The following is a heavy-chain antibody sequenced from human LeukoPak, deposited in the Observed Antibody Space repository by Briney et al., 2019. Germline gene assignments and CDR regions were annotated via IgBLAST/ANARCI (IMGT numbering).Heavy chain of an antibody. D-gene: IGHD3-3*01. Sequence: PGGSLRLSCAASGFTFSSYAMSWVRQAPGQGLEWVSAISGSGGSTYYADSVKGRFTISRDNSKNTLYLQMNSLRAEDTAVYYCAKPSFGTYDFWSGSSDYWGQGTLVTVSS. CDR2: ISGSGGST. CDR3: AKPSFGTYDFWSGSSDY. V-gene: IGHV3-23*01. CDR1: GFTFSSYA. J-gene: IGHJ4*02.